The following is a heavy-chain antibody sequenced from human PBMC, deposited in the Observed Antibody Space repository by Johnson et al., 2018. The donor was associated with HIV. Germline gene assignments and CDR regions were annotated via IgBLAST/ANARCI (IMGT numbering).Heavy chain of an antibody. CDR1: GFTFSSYG. CDR3: AKSERAAAVPDAFDI. D-gene: IGHD6-13*01. V-gene: IGHV3-30*02. CDR2: IRYDGSNK. Sequence: VQLVESGGGVVQPGGSLRLSCAASGFTFSSYGMHWVRQAPGKGLEWVAFIRYDGSNKYYADSVKCRFTISRDNSKNTLYLQMNSLRAEDTAVYYCAKSERAAAVPDAFDIWGQGTMVTVSS. J-gene: IGHJ3*02.